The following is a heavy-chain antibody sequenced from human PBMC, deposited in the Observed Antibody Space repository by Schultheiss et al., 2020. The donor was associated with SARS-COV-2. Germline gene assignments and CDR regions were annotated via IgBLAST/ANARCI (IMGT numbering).Heavy chain of an antibody. CDR2: ISYDGSNK. V-gene: IGHV3-30*15. D-gene: IGHD3-10*01. J-gene: IGHJ4*02. Sequence: GGSLRLSCAASGFTFSSYAMHWVRQAPGKGLEWVAVISYDGSNKYYADSVKGRFTISRDNSKNTLYLQMSSLRAEDTAVYYCVGDGSGNLIDYWGQGTLVTVSS. CDR3: VGDGSGNLIDY. CDR1: GFTFSSYA.